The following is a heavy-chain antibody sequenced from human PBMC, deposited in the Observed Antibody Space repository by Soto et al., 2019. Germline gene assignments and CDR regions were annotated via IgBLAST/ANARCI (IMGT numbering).Heavy chain of an antibody. CDR2: INHSGST. J-gene: IGHJ5*02. Sequence: SETLSLTCAVYGGSFSGYYWSWIRQPPGKGLEWIGEINHSGSTNYNPSLKSRVTISVDTSKNQFSLKLSSVTAADTAVDYCAGGYCSSTSCSYNWFDPWGQGTLVTVSS. CDR3: AGGYCSSTSCSYNWFDP. CDR1: GGSFSGYY. V-gene: IGHV4-34*01. D-gene: IGHD2-2*01.